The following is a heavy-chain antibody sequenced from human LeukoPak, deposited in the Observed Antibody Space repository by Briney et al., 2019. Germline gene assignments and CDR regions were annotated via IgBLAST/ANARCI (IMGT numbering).Heavy chain of an antibody. Sequence: PGRSLRLSCAASGFTFSSYAMHWVRQAPGKGLEWVAVISYDGSNKYYADSVKGRFTISRDNAKNTLYLQMNSLRAEDTAVYYCAKSHRDGFDDYWGQGTLVTVSS. CDR1: GFTFSSYA. CDR3: AKSHRDGFDDY. D-gene: IGHD3-10*01. V-gene: IGHV3-30*18. J-gene: IGHJ4*02. CDR2: ISYDGSNK.